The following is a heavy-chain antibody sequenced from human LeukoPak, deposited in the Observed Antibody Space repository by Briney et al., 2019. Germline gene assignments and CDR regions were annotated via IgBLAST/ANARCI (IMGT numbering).Heavy chain of an antibody. V-gene: IGHV4-34*01. J-gene: IGHJ4*02. CDR1: GGSFSGYY. CDR2: INHSGST. D-gene: IGHD6-19*01. Sequence: SETLSLTCAVYGGSFSGYYWSWIRQPPGKGLEWIGEINHSGSTNYNPSLKSRVTISVDTSKNQFSLKLSSVTAADTAVYHCARGTRVAGTTTKFDYWGQGTLVTVSS. CDR3: ARGTRVAGTTTKFDY.